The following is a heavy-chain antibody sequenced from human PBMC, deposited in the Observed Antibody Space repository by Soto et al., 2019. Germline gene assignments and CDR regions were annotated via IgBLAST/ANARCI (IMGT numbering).Heavy chain of an antibody. J-gene: IGHJ6*03. Sequence: GSLRLSCAASGFTFSSYGMHWVRQAPGKGLEWVAVISYDGSNKYYADSVKGRFTISRDNSKNTLYLQMNSLRAEDTAVYYCAKVYSNYYYYMDVWGKGTTVTVSS. CDR1: GFTFSSYG. CDR2: ISYDGSNK. V-gene: IGHV3-30*18. D-gene: IGHD4-4*01. CDR3: AKVYSNYYYYMDV.